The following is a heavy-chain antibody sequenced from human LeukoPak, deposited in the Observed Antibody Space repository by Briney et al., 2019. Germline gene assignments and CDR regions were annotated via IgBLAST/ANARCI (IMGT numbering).Heavy chain of an antibody. D-gene: IGHD2-15*01. CDR2: IKEDGSEK. CDR1: GFTFSTYW. CDR3: ARERSEYCGDYNCYSDYY. Sequence: GGSLRLSCAASGFTFSTYWMNWVRQAPGKGLEWVANIKEDGSEKYYVDSVKGRFTISRDNAKNSLYLQMSSLRAEDTAVYYCARERSEYCGDYNCYSDYYWGQGTLVTVSS. V-gene: IGHV3-7*01. J-gene: IGHJ4*02.